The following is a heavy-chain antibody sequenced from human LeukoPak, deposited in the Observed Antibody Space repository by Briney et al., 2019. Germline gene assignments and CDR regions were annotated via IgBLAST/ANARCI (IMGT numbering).Heavy chain of an antibody. CDR1: GGSFSGYY. Sequence: SETLSLTCAVYGGSFSGYYWSWIRQPPGKGLEWIGEINHSGSTNYNPSLKSRVTISVDKSKNQFSLKLSSVTAADTAVYYCASLAVAGLSEGYWGQGTLVIVSS. J-gene: IGHJ4*02. D-gene: IGHD6-19*01. V-gene: IGHV4-34*01. CDR2: INHSGST. CDR3: ASLAVAGLSEGY.